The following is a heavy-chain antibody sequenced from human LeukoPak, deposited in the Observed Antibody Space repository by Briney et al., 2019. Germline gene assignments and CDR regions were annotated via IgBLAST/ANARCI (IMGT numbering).Heavy chain of an antibody. CDR3: ARDGEDGYGDGTYYFDY. CDR1: GGSISSYY. J-gene: IGHJ4*02. V-gene: IGHV4-4*07. Sequence: SETLSLTCTVSGGSISSYYWSWIRQPAGKGLEWIGRIYTSGSTNYNPSLKSRVTMSVDTSKNQFSLKLSSVTAADTAVYYCARDGEDGYGDGTYYFDYWGQGTLVTVSS. CDR2: IYTSGST. D-gene: IGHD4-17*01.